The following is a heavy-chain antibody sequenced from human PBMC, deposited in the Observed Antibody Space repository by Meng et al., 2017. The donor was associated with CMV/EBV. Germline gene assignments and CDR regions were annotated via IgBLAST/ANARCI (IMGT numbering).Heavy chain of an antibody. Sequence: GESLKISCAASGFTVSSNYMSWVRQAPGKGLEWVSVIYSGGSTYYADSVKGRFTISRDNAKNSLYLQMNSLRAEDTAVYYCARQLVHYDSSGYYFDYWGQGTLVTVSS. CDR2: IYSGGST. V-gene: IGHV3-66*04. D-gene: IGHD3-22*01. J-gene: IGHJ4*02. CDR3: ARQLVHYDSSGYYFDY. CDR1: GFTVSSNY.